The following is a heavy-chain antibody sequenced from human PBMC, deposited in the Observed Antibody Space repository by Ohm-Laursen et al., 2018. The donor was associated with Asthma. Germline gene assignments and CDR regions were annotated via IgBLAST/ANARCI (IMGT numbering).Heavy chain of an antibody. V-gene: IGHV3-30*03. CDR3: VRGSWYGSTSDAY. CDR2: LSYDGHNK. Sequence: SLRLSCAASGFIFSDYDMHWVRQAPGKGLEWLAILSYDGHNKHYAESLRGRFFISGDSSENTVELQMNSLRGEDMAVYYCVRGSWYGSTSDAYWGQGTLVTVSS. J-gene: IGHJ4*02. D-gene: IGHD6-19*01. CDR1: GFIFSDYD.